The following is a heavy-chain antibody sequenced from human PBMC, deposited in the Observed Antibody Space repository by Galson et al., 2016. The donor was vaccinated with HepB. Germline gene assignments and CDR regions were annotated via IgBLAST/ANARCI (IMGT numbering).Heavy chain of an antibody. V-gene: IGHV3-30*18. Sequence: SLRLSCAASGFTFSSYCMHWVRQAPGMGLEWVARISNDGSKTYYADSAKGRFTISRDNSKKTLYLQMNSLRAEDTAVYYCAKNVILTGYSAFDYWGQGTLVTVSS. J-gene: IGHJ4*02. CDR2: ISNDGSKT. CDR3: AKNVILTGYSAFDY. CDR1: GFTFSSYC. D-gene: IGHD3-9*01.